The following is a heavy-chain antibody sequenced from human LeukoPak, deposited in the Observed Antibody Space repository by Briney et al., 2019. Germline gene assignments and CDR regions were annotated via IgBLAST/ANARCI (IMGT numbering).Heavy chain of an antibody. J-gene: IGHJ4*02. CDR1: GYHFTNYW. D-gene: IGHD5-12*01. CDR3: ARPISGYDSGREGYYFDY. Sequence: GESLQISCKGSGYHFTNYWIGWVRQMPGKGLEWMGIIYPGDSDTRYSPSFQGQVTISADKSISTAYLQWSSLKASDTAMYYCARPISGYDSGREGYYFDYWGQGTLVTVSS. CDR2: IYPGDSDT. V-gene: IGHV5-51*01.